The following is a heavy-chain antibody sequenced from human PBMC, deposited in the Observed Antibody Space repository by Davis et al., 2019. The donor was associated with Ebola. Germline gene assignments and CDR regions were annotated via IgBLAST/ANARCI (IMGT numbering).Heavy chain of an antibody. CDR1: GGSMSSSYW. CDR2: IYHSGTT. CDR3: ARDYYESSGYFWYFDL. V-gene: IGHV4-4*02. Sequence: SETLSLTCAVSGGSMSSSYWWSWVRQSPGKGLEWIGEIYHSGTTNYNPPLKSRVTMSVDKAKNQFSLNLSSVTAADTAVYYCARDYYESSGYFWYFDLWGRGTLVTVSS. J-gene: IGHJ2*01. D-gene: IGHD3-22*01.